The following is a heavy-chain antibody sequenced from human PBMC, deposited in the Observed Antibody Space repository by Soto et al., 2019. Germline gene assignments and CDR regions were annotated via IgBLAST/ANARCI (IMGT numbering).Heavy chain of an antibody. CDR3: ASDRVTYSSSYYSWFDP. J-gene: IGHJ5*02. D-gene: IGHD6-13*01. Sequence: ASLKVSFKASGYTFTGYYMHWLRQAPGHGLEWMGWINPHSGCTNYAQKFQGRVTMTRDTSISTAYMELSRLRADDPAVYYCASDRVTYSSSYYSWFDPCGQGSLV. CDR2: INPHSGCT. V-gene: IGHV1-2*02. CDR1: GYTFTGYY.